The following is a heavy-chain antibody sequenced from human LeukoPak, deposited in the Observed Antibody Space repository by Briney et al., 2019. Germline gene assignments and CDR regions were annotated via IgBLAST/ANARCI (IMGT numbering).Heavy chain of an antibody. Sequence: QPGGSLRLSCAASGYTFSSYAMHWVRQAPGKGLEWVAVTSYDGSNKYYADSVKGRFTISGDNSKNTLYLQMNSLRAEDTAVYYCARDLASGSYSFDYWGQGTLVTVSS. CDR2: TSYDGSNK. CDR1: GYTFSSYA. D-gene: IGHD1-26*01. J-gene: IGHJ4*02. V-gene: IGHV3-30-3*01. CDR3: ARDLASGSYSFDY.